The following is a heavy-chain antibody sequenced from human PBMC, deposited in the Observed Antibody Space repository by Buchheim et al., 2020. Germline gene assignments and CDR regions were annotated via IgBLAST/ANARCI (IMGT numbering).Heavy chain of an antibody. J-gene: IGHJ4*02. CDR3: AHTNLYDSGGYWFDY. V-gene: IGHV2-5*02. Sequence: QIPLKESGPALVKPTQTLTLTCTFSGFSLSTSGVGVGWIRQPPGRALEWLALIYWDDDKRYSPSLKSRLTITKDTSNNQVVLTLTNMDPVDTATYYCAHTNLYDSGGYWFDYWGQGT. D-gene: IGHD3-22*01. CDR2: IYWDDDK. CDR1: GFSLSTSGVG.